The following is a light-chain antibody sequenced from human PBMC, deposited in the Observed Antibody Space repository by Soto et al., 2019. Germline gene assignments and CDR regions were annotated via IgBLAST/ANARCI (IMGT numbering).Light chain of an antibody. CDR1: SSDVCGYNY. CDR2: DVS. Sequence: QSALTQPASVSGSPGQSITISCTGTSSDVCGYNYVSWYQQHPGKAPKVMIYDVSNRPSGVSNRFSGSKSGNTASLTISGLQAEDEADYYCSSYTSSSTHVVFGGGTKLTVL. CDR3: SSYTSSSTHVV. J-gene: IGLJ2*01. V-gene: IGLV2-14*01.